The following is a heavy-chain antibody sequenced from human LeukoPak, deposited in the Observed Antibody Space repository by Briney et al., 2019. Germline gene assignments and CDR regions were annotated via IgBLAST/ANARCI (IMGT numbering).Heavy chain of an antibody. J-gene: IGHJ5*02. CDR3: ARDIAVAGSTINWFDP. CDR1: GFTFSSYS. Sequence: GGSLRLSCAASGFTFSSYSMNWVRQAPGKGLEWVSSISSSSSYIYYADSVKGRFTISRDNAKNSLYLQMNSLGAEDTAVYYCARDIAVAGSTINWFDPWGQGTLVTVSS. D-gene: IGHD6-19*01. CDR2: ISSSSSYI. V-gene: IGHV3-21*01.